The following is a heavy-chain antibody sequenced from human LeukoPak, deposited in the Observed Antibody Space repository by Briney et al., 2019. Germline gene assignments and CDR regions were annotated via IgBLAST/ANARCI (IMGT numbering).Heavy chain of an antibody. V-gene: IGHV4-34*01. CDR3: ARIPYYGGVDY. J-gene: IGHJ4*02. D-gene: IGHD3-3*01. CDR2: INHSGST. CDR1: GGSFSGYY. Sequence: SETLSLTCAVYGGSFSGYYWSWIRQPPGKGLEWIGEINHSGSTNYNPSLKSRVTISVDTSKNQFSLKLSSVTAADTAVYYCARIPYYGGVDYWGQGTLVTVSS.